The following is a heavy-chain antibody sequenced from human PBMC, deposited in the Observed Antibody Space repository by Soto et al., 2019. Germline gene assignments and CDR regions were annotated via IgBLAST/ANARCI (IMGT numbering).Heavy chain of an antibody. J-gene: IGHJ6*02. CDR1: GFTFSSYA. D-gene: IGHD6-19*01. CDR2: ISYDGSNK. V-gene: IGHV3-30-3*01. CDR3: ARGASYGSGWYRGYYYYYGMDV. Sequence: QVQLVESGGGVVQPGRSLRLSCAASGFTFSSYAMHRVRQAPGKGLEWVAVISYDGSNKYYADAVKGRFTISRDNSRNTLDLQMSSLRAEDTAVYYCARGASYGSGWYRGYYYYYGMDVWGQGSTVTVSS.